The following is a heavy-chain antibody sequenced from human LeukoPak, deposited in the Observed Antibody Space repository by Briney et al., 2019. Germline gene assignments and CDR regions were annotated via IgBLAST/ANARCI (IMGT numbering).Heavy chain of an antibody. J-gene: IGHJ1*01. CDR2: IYYSGST. D-gene: IGHD3-22*01. CDR3: AREGYDGSGYYYGYSQH. Sequence: SETLPLTCTVSGGSISSGGYHWSWIRQHPGKGLEWIGYIYYSGSTYYNPSLKSRVTISVDTSKNQFSLKLSSVTAADTAVYYCAREGYDGSGYYYGYSQHWGQGTLVTVSS. V-gene: IGHV4-31*03. CDR1: GGSISSGGYH.